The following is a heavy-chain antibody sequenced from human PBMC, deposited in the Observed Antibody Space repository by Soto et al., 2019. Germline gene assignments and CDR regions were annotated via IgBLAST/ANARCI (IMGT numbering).Heavy chain of an antibody. V-gene: IGHV1-69*13. J-gene: IGHJ4*02. D-gene: IGHD2-21*02. CDR1: GGTFSSYA. CDR3: ASSGYCGGDCYPYYFDY. Sequence: SVKVSCKASGGTFSSYAISWVRQAPGQGLEWMGGIIPIFGTANYAQKFQGRVTITADESTSTAYMELSSLRSEDTAVYYCASSGYCGGDCYPYYFDYWGQGTLVTVSS. CDR2: IIPIFGTA.